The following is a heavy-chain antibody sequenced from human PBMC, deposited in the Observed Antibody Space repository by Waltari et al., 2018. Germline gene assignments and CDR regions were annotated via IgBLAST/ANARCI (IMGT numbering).Heavy chain of an antibody. D-gene: IGHD2-21*01. J-gene: IGHJ6*03. CDR1: GFTFSSYA. Sequence: QVQLVESGGGVVQPGRSLRLSCAASGFTFSSYAMHWVRQAPGKGLEWVAVISYDGSNKYYADSVKGRFTISRDNSKNTLYLQMNSLRAEDTAVYYCALIGGEGGVLGRYYYMDVWGKGTTVTISS. CDR2: ISYDGSNK. V-gene: IGHV3-30-3*01. CDR3: ALIGGEGGVLGRYYYMDV.